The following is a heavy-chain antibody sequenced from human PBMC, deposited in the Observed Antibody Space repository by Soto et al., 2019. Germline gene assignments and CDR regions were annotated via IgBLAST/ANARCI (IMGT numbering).Heavy chain of an antibody. CDR1: GFTFTGYS. V-gene: IGHV3-21*01. CDR2: ISSTTNYI. CDR3: ARESEDLTSNFDY. J-gene: IGHJ4*02. Sequence: GGSLRLSCAASGFTFTGYSMSWARQAPGKGLEWVSSISSTTNYIYYADSMKGRFTVSRDNAKNSVYLEMNSLSAEDTALYYCARESEDLTSNFDYWGQGTLVTVSS.